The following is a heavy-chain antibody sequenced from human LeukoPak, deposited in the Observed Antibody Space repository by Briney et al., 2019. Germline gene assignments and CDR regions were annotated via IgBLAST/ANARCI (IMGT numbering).Heavy chain of an antibody. CDR1: GFAFNTYG. CDR3: AKDPGGTIFGVVMTLYGMDV. CDR2: ISGNGGKT. J-gene: IGHJ6*02. V-gene: IGHV3-23*01. D-gene: IGHD3-3*01. Sequence: PGGSLRLSCAASGFAFNTYGMSWVRQAPGKGLEWVSAISGNGGKTYYADSVKGRFTISRDNSKNTLYLRVSNLRAEDSAVYFCAKDPGGTIFGVVMTLYGMDVWGQGTTVTVSS.